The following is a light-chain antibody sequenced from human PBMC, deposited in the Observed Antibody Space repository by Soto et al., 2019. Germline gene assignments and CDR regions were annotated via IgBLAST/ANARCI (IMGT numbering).Light chain of an antibody. CDR1: RSDVGGYNY. CDR2: EVF. V-gene: IGLV2-14*01. Sequence: QSALTQPASVSGSPGQSITISCTGTRSDVGGYNYVSWYQHHPGKAPNLMMYEVFNRPAGVSNRFSGSRSGNTASLTISGLQADDEADYYCISYASTSTNVVFGGGTKVTVL. J-gene: IGLJ2*01. CDR3: ISYASTSTNVV.